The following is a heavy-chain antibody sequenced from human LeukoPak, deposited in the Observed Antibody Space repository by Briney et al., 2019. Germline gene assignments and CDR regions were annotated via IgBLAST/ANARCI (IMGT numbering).Heavy chain of an antibody. CDR1: GFTFSNYW. V-gene: IGHV3-74*01. CDR3: ARGTGSYYSLGY. CDR2: INSDGSST. J-gene: IGHJ4*02. Sequence: GGSLRLSCAASGFTFSNYWMHWVRQAPGKGLVWVSRINSDGSSTSYADSVKGRFTISRDNAKNTLYLQMDSLRAEDTAMYYCARGTGSYYSLGYWGQGTLVTVSS. D-gene: IGHD1-26*01.